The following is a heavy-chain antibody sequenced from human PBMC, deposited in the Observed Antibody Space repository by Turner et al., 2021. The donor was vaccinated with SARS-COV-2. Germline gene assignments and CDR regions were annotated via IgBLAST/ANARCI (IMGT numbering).Heavy chain of an antibody. Sequence: QVQLQESGPGLVKPSQPLSLTCTVSGGSISSGDYYWSWIRQPPGKGLEWIGYIYYSGSTYYNPSLKSRVTISVDTSKNQFSLKLSSVTAADTAVYYCARVMYSSGLVADAFDIWGQGTMVTVSS. J-gene: IGHJ3*02. CDR1: GGSISSGDYY. CDR3: ARVMYSSGLVADAFDI. CDR2: IYYSGST. D-gene: IGHD3-22*01. V-gene: IGHV4-30-4*01.